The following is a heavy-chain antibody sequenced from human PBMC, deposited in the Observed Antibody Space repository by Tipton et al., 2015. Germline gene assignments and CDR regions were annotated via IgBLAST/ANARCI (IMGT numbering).Heavy chain of an antibody. Sequence: TLSLTCSVSSDSISKYYWSWIRQPPGKELEWIGYIQYSGSTYYNPSLKSRVTISVDTSKNQFSLKLSSVTAADTAVYYCARRFSHSSSWTFDYWGQGTLVTVSS. V-gene: IGHV4-59*08. CDR1: SDSISKYY. J-gene: IGHJ4*02. CDR2: IQYSGST. D-gene: IGHD6-13*01. CDR3: ARRFSHSSSWTFDY.